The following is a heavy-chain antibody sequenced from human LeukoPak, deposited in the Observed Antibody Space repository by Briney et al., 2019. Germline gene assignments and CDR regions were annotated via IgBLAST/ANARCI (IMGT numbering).Heavy chain of an antibody. V-gene: IGHV3-48*04. CDR3: ARERQYCSSTSCYWGPLDY. CDR2: ISPASNTI. J-gene: IGHJ4*02. CDR1: GFAFNTYA. Sequence: PGGSLRLSCITSGFAFNTYAMHWVRQAPGKGLEWTPYISPASNTIYYADSVKGRFTISRDNAKNSLYLQMNSLRAEDTAVYYCARERQYCSSTSCYWGPLDYWGQGTLVTVSS. D-gene: IGHD2-2*01.